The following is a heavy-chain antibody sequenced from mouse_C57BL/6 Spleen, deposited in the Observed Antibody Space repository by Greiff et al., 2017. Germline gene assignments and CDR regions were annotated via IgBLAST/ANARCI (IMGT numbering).Heavy chain of an antibody. J-gene: IGHJ1*03. CDR1: GYTFTDYN. Sequence: EVQLQQSGPELVKPGASVKIPCKASGYTFTDYNMDWVKQSHGQSLEWIGDINPNNGGPLYNQKFKGKATLTVDTSSSTAYMQLSSLTSEDSAVYYCAREDYPGVWCTGTTVTVSS. CDR2: INPNNGGP. V-gene: IGHV1-18*01. D-gene: IGHD2-4*01. CDR3: AREDYPGV.